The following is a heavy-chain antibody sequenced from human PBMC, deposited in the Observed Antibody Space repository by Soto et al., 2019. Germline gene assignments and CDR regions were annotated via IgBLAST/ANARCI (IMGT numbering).Heavy chain of an antibody. V-gene: IGHV4-31*03. Sequence: SETLSLTCTVSGGSISSGGYYWSWIRQHPGKGLEWIGYIYYSGSTYYNPSLKSRVTISVDTSKNQFSLKLSSVTAADTAVYYCARVDGETPSSSSWWFDPWGQGTLVTVS. CDR2: IYYSGST. CDR1: GGSISSGGYY. CDR3: ARVDGETPSSSSWWFDP. D-gene: IGHD6-6*01. J-gene: IGHJ5*02.